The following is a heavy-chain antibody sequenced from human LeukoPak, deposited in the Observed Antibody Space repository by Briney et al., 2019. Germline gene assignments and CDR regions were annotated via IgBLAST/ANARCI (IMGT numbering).Heavy chain of an antibody. Sequence: GGSLRLSCTVSGFTVSSNSMSWVRQAPGKGLEWVANIKQDGSEKYYVDSVKGRFTISRDNAKNSLYLQMNSLRADDTAVYYCAREYSYGYPVDYWGQGTLVTVSS. CDR2: IKQDGSEK. CDR1: GFTVSSNS. D-gene: IGHD5-18*01. CDR3: AREYSYGYPVDY. J-gene: IGHJ4*02. V-gene: IGHV3-7*01.